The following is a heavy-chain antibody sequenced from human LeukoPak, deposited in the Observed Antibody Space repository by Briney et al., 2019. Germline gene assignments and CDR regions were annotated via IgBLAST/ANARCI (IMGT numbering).Heavy chain of an antibody. J-gene: IGHJ5*02. CDR2: ISAYNGNT. CDR1: GYTFTSYG. Sequence: ASVKVSCKASGYTFTSYGISWVRQAPGQGLEWMGWISAYNGNTNYAQKLQSRVTMTTDTSTSTAYMELRSLRSDDTAVYYCARAIYYGSGSYYRPDWFDPWGQGTLVTVSS. V-gene: IGHV1-18*04. CDR3: ARAIYYGSGSYYRPDWFDP. D-gene: IGHD3-10*01.